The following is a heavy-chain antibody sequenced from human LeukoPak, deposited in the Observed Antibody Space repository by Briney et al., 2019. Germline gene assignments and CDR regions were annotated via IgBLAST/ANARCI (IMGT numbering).Heavy chain of an antibody. D-gene: IGHD3-16*02. Sequence: GASVKVSCKASGYTFSSYGISWVRQAPGQGLEWMGWISVYNGSPNYAQKFQGRVIMTTDTSTSTAYMELRGLRSDDTAVYYCARDQFDSVWGSHRPYFDYWGQGTLVTVSS. CDR1: GYTFSSYG. J-gene: IGHJ4*02. CDR3: ARDQFDSVWGSHRPYFDY. V-gene: IGHV1-18*01. CDR2: ISVYNGSP.